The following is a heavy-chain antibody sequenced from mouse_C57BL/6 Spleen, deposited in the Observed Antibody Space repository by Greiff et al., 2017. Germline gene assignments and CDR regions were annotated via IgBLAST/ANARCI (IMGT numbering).Heavy chain of an antibody. V-gene: IGHV1-26*01. Sequence: EVQLQQSGPELVKPGASVKISCKASGYTFTDYYMNWVKQSHGKSLEWLGDINPNNGGTSYNQKFKGKATLTVDKSSSTAYMELRSLTSEDSAVXDCARPIYYGSSYWYFDVWGTGTTVTVSS. CDR1: GYTFTDYY. CDR3: ARPIYYGSSYWYFDV. CDR2: INPNNGGT. J-gene: IGHJ1*03. D-gene: IGHD1-1*01.